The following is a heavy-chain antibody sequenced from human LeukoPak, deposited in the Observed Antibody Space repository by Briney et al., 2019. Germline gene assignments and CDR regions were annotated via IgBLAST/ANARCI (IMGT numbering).Heavy chain of an antibody. Sequence: ASVNVSCKASGYTFTSYDIDWVRQATGQGLEWMGWMNPNSGNTGYAQKFQGRVTMTRNTSISTAYMELSSLGSEDTAVYYCATVGGYSYVAWGQGTLVTVSS. CDR2: MNPNSGNT. V-gene: IGHV1-8*01. D-gene: IGHD5-18*01. CDR3: ATVGGYSYVA. CDR1: GYTFTSYD. J-gene: IGHJ5*02.